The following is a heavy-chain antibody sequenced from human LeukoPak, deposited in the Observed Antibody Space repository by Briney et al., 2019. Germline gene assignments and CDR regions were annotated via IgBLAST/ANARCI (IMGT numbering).Heavy chain of an antibody. CDR3: ARDGVGELPFDY. CDR1: GFSVSSNY. D-gene: IGHD3-10*01. CDR2: IYSDGST. Sequence: GGSLRLSCAASGFSVSSNYMSWVRQAPGKGLQWVSVIYSDGSTYYEDSVKGRFAISRDNSKNTLSLQMNSLRAEDTAVYYCARDGVGELPFDYWGQGTLVTVSS. J-gene: IGHJ4*02. V-gene: IGHV3-53*01.